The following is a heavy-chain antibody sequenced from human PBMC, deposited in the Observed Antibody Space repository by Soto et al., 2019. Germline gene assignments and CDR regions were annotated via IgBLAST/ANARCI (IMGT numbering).Heavy chain of an antibody. CDR2: INPYSGGT. CDR3: ARNVDTAMVTKYGMDV. CDR1: GYILAVYS. V-gene: IGHV1-2*02. J-gene: IGHJ6*02. Sequence: ASVKVSCKASGYILAVYSLLWVRQAPGQGLEWMGWINPYSGGTNYAQKFQGRVTMTRDTSISTAYMELSRLRSDDTAVYYCARNVDTAMVTKYGMDVWGQGTTVTVSS. D-gene: IGHD5-18*01.